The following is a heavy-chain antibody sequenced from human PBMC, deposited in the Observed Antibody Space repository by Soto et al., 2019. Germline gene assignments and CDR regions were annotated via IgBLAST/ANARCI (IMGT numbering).Heavy chain of an antibody. CDR3: ARDLNYYDSSGSSYYYYYGMDV. Sequence: GGSLRLSCAASGFTFSSYGMHWVRQAPGKGLEWVAVIWYDGSNKYYADSVKGRFTISRDNSKNTLYLQMNSLRAEDTAVYYCARDLNYYDSSGSSYYYYYGMDVWGQGTTVTVSS. D-gene: IGHD3-22*01. CDR2: IWYDGSNK. CDR1: GFTFSSYG. J-gene: IGHJ6*02. V-gene: IGHV3-33*01.